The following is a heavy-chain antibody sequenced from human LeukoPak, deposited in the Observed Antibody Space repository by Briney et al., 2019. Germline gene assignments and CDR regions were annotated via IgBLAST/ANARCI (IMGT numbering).Heavy chain of an antibody. CDR1: GFTFSSYW. D-gene: IGHD6-19*01. V-gene: IGHV3-7*03. CDR3: ATDLVAVAGEFDY. J-gene: IGHJ4*02. Sequence: GGSLRLSCAASGFTFSSYWMSWVRQAPGKGLEWVANIKQDGSEKYYVDSVKGRFTISRDNAKNSLYLQMNSLRAEDTAVYYCATDLVAVAGEFDYWGQGTLVTVSS. CDR2: IKQDGSEK.